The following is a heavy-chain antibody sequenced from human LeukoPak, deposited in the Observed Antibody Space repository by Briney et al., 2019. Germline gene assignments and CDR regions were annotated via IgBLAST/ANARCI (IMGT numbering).Heavy chain of an antibody. CDR2: IGHTGSIT. Sequence: GGSLRLSCAGSGFTFGSYSMNWVRHASGKGLEWVSYIGHTGSITDYADSVKGRFTVSRDNAKNSLYLQMNTLRAEDTAVYYCVRDGAVVTSGSYPWRYFQYWGLGTLVTVSS. J-gene: IGHJ1*01. CDR3: VRDGAVVTSGSYPWRYFQY. CDR1: GFTFGSYS. V-gene: IGHV3-48*04. D-gene: IGHD3-10*01.